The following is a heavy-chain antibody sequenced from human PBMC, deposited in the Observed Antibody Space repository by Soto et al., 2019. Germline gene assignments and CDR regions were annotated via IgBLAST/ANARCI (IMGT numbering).Heavy chain of an antibody. V-gene: IGHV1-69*13. CDR2: IIPIFGTA. Sequence: AVQVSCKASCGTFSRYAISWGRQDPGQGLEWMGGIIPIFGTANYAQKFQGRVTITSDESTSTAYMELSSLRSEDTAVYYCASDPDSNYVFDYWGQGTPVTVSS. CDR1: CGTFSRYA. J-gene: IGHJ4*02. D-gene: IGHD4-4*01. CDR3: ASDPDSNYVFDY.